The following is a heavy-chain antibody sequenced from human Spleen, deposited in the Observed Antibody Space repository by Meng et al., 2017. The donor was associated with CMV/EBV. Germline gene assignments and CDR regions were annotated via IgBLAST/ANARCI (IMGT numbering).Heavy chain of an antibody. D-gene: IGHD3-3*01. CDR2: ITWNGGST. J-gene: IGHJ4*02. CDR1: GFTFDDYG. Sequence: SGFTFDDYGMSWVRQAPGKGLEWVSGITWNGGSTGYADSVKGRFTISRDSAKKSLNLQMNSLRADDTALYYCARDRVPHWSFTSYYDYWGQGTLVTVSS. CDR3: ARDRVPHWSFTSYYDY. V-gene: IGHV3-20*03.